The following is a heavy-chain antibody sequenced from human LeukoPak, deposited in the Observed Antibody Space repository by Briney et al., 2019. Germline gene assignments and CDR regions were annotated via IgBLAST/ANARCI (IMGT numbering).Heavy chain of an antibody. Sequence: SETLSLTCTVSDSSITSTYYWAWFRQPPGKGLEWIATVFRLQTVRTFNNPSLGSRVTMSLDPSHNQFSLNLTSVTAADTALYFCARVLHAPYLIDSWGQGTLLTVSS. V-gene: IGHV4-38-2*02. CDR2: VFRLQTVRT. CDR1: DSSITSTYY. D-gene: IGHD2-8*01. CDR3: ARVLHAPYLIDS. J-gene: IGHJ4*02.